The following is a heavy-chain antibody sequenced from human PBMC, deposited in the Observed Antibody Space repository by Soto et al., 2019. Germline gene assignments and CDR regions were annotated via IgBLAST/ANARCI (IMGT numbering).Heavy chain of an antibody. V-gene: IGHV4-31*03. CDR2: IYYSGST. D-gene: IGHD3-9*01. CDR3: ARVPWGYDILTGYPYYYYYGMVV. CDR1: GGSISSGGYY. J-gene: IGHJ6*02. Sequence: SETLSLTCTVSGGSISSGGYYWSWIRQHPGKGLEWIGYIYYSGSTYYNPSLKSRVTISVDTSKNQFSLKLSSVTAADTAVYYCARVPWGYDILTGYPYYYYYGMVVWGQGTTVTVSS.